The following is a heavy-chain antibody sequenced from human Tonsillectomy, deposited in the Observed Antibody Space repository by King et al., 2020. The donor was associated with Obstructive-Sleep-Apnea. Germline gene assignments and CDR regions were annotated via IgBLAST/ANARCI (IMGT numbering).Heavy chain of an antibody. Sequence: VQLVESGAEGKKPGASVKVSCKASGYTFTSYGISWVRQAPGQGLEWMGWISAYNGNTNYAQKLQGRVTMTTDTSTSTAYMGLRSLRSVDTAVYYCARYCSGGSCYGYNWFDPWGQGTLVTVSS. CDR2: ISAYNGNT. CDR1: GYTFTSYG. CDR3: ARYCSGGSCYGYNWFDP. V-gene: IGHV1-18*01. D-gene: IGHD2-15*01. J-gene: IGHJ5*02.